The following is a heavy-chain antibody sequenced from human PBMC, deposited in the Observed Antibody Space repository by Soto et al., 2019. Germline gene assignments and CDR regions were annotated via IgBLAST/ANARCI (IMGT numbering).Heavy chain of an antibody. Sequence: SLRLSCAASGFTFSSYGMHWVRQAPGKGLEWVAVISYDGSNKYYADSVKGRFTISRDNSKNTLYLQMNSLRAEDTAVYYCAKELLSRGWSGGYYYYYYGMDVWGQGTTVTVSS. CDR3: AKELLSRGWSGGYYYYYYGMDV. D-gene: IGHD6-19*01. CDR2: ISYDGSNK. V-gene: IGHV3-30*18. J-gene: IGHJ6*02. CDR1: GFTFSSYG.